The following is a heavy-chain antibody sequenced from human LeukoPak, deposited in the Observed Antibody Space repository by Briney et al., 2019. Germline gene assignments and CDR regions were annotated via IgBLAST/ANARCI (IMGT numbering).Heavy chain of an antibody. CDR1: GFTFSSYD. CDR2: IGTAGDT. CDR3: AREIAAAGTLRWYFDL. V-gene: IGHV3-13*01. J-gene: IGHJ2*01. Sequence: GGSLRLSCAASGFTFSSYDMHWVRQATGKGLEWVSAIGTAGDTYYPGSVKGRFTISRENAKNSLYLQMNSLRAEDTAVYYCAREIAAAGTLRWYFDLWGRGTLVTVSS. D-gene: IGHD6-13*01.